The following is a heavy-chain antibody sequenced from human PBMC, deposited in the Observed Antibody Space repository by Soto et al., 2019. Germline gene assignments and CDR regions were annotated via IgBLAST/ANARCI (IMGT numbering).Heavy chain of an antibody. V-gene: IGHV2-5*01. D-gene: IGHD3-3*01. CDR2: IYWNDDK. J-gene: IGHJ6*02. CDR1: GFSLSTSGVG. CDR3: ALTYYDFWSGYYVGWDV. Sequence: SGPTLVNPTQTLTLTRTFSGFSLSTSGVGVGWIRQPPGRALEWLALIYWNDDKRYSPSLKSRLTITKDTSKNQVVLTMTNMDPVDTATYYCALTYYDFWSGYYVGWDVWGQGTTVTVSS.